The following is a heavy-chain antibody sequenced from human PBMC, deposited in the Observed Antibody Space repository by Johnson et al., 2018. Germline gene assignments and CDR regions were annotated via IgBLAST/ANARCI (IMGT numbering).Heavy chain of an antibody. D-gene: IGHD3-10*01. CDR2: IWYDGSNK. CDR1: GFTFSSYG. CDR3: ARNRGYYYGSGPDYYYYYMDV. J-gene: IGHJ6*03. V-gene: IGHV3-33*01. Sequence: QVQLVQSGGGVVQPGRSLRLSCAASGFTFSSYGMHWVRQAPGKGLEWVAVIWYDGSNKYYADSVKGRFTISRDNAKNSLYLQMNSLSAEDTAGYYCARNRGYYYGSGPDYYYYYMDVWGKGTTFTVSS.